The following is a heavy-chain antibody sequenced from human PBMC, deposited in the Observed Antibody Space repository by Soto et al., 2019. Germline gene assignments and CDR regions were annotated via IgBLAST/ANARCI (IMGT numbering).Heavy chain of an antibody. CDR1: GFTFSTYW. CDR3: VRDRWGLLPEY. V-gene: IGHV3-74*01. D-gene: IGHD3-16*01. CDR2: INTDGSST. J-gene: IGHJ4*02. Sequence: EVQLVESGGGLVQPGGSLRLSCAASGFTFSTYWMHWVRQGPGKGLVWVSRINTDGSSTNYADSVKGRFTTSRDNATNTLYLQMSSLRGEDTAVYYCVRDRWGLLPEYWGQGTLVTVSS.